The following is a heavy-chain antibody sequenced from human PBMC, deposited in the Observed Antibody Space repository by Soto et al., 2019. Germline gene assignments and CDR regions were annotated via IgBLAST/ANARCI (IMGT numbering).Heavy chain of an antibody. J-gene: IGHJ4*02. Sequence: QPGGSLRLSCAASGFTFSGSAMHWVRQASGKGLEWVGRIRSKANSYATAYAASVKGRFTISRDDSKNTAYLQMNSLKTEDTAVYYCTRLGVVATSYYDYWGQGTLVTVSS. CDR2: IRSKANSYAT. D-gene: IGHD5-12*01. V-gene: IGHV3-73*01. CDR1: GFTFSGSA. CDR3: TRLGVVATSYYDY.